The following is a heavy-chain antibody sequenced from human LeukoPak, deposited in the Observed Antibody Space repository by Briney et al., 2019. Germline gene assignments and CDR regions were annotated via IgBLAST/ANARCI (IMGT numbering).Heavy chain of an antibody. V-gene: IGHV3-48*01. CDR1: GFTFSSYS. J-gene: IGHJ4*02. CDR2: ISSSSSII. D-gene: IGHD3-22*01. CDR3: AREGDSSGYYHDY. Sequence: GGSLRLSCAASGFTFSSYSANWVRQAAGEGLEWISYISSSSSIIYYADSVKGRFTISRDNAQSSMYLQMNSLRAEDTAVYYCAREGDSSGYYHDYWGQGTLVTVSS.